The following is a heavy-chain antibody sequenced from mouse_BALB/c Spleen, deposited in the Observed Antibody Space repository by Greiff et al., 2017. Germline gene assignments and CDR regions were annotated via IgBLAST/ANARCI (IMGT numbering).Heavy chain of an antibody. CDR2: ISSGSSTI. CDR1: GFAFSSYD. V-gene: IGHV5-12-1*01. Sequence: EVKLVESGGGLVKPGGSLKLSCAASGFAFSSYDMSWVRQTPEKRLEWVAYISSGSSTIYYADTVKGRFTISRDNPKNTLFLQMTSLRSEDTAMYYCARSYAMDYWGQGTSVTVSS. CDR3: ARSYAMDY. J-gene: IGHJ4*01.